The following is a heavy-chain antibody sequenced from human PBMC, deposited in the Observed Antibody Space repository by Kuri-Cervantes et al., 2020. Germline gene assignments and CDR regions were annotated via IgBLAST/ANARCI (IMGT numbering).Heavy chain of an antibody. CDR2: ISYDGSNK. CDR3: AGYSSSWTDAFDI. Sequence: GESLKISCAASGFTFSSYAMHWVRQAPGKGLEWVAVISYDGSNKYYADSVKGRFTISRDNSKNTPYLRMNSLRAEDTAVYYCAGYSSSWTDAFDIWGQGTMVTVSS. CDR1: GFTFSSYA. D-gene: IGHD6-13*01. J-gene: IGHJ3*02. V-gene: IGHV3-30-3*01.